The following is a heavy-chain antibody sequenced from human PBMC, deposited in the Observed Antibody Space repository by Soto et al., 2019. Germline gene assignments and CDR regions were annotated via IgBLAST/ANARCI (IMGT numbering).Heavy chain of an antibody. CDR2: LSYDGAAR. J-gene: IGHJ5*01. Sequence: QVLLVESGGGVVQPGRSLRLSCAASGFTFSTYAMHWVRQAPGKGLEWLAALSYDGAARFYADSVKGRFTISRDNSKNTLYLQLTGLRAEDPALYSCAGLNRDYSNSDSWGQGTVVTVST. V-gene: IGHV3-30-3*01. CDR3: AGLNRDYSNSDS. D-gene: IGHD4-4*01. CDR1: GFTFSTYA.